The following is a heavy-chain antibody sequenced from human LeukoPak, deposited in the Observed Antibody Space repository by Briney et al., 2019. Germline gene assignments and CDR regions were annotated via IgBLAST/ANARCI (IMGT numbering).Heavy chain of an antibody. D-gene: IGHD4-4*01. J-gene: IGHJ4*02. CDR3: AREVTSRSNYFDY. CDR2: INHSGST. V-gene: IGHV4-34*01. Sequence: TXSLTXXXXGGSFSGYYWSWIRQPPGKGLEWIGEINHSGSTNYNPSLKSRVTISVDTSKNQFSLKLSSVTAADTAVYYCAREVTSRSNYFDYWGQGTLVTVSS. CDR1: GGSFSGYY.